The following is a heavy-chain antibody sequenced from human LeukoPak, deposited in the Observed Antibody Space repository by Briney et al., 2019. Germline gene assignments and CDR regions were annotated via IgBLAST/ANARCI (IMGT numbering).Heavy chain of an antibody. Sequence: GGSLRLSCAASGFTFSSYVMNWVRQAPGEGLEWVSTISGSGDRTFYADSVKGRFTISRDNSKNTLYLQMNSLRAEDTAVYYCAKEFGHDGYFDYWGQGTLVTVSS. CDR1: GFTFSSYV. CDR2: ISGSGDRT. CDR3: AKEFGHDGYFDY. J-gene: IGHJ4*02. D-gene: IGHD3-16*01. V-gene: IGHV3-23*01.